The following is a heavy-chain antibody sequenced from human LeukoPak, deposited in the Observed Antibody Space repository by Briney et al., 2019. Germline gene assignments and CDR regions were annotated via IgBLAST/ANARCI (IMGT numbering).Heavy chain of an antibody. D-gene: IGHD2-2*01. CDR1: GGTFSSYT. Sequence: GASVKVSCKASGGTFSSYTISWERQAPGQGLEWMGRIIPILGIANYAQKFQGRVTITADKSTSTAYMELSSLRSEDTAVYYCARDPRYCSSTSCTRDDYWGQGTLVTVSS. J-gene: IGHJ4*02. CDR2: IIPILGIA. V-gene: IGHV1-69*04. CDR3: ARDPRYCSSTSCTRDDY.